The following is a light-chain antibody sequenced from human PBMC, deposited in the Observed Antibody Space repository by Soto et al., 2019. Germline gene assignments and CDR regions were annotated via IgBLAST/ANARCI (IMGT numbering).Light chain of an antibody. V-gene: IGKV1-39*01. Sequence: DIQMTQSPFSLSASIGDRVTITCRASQTILSFLNWYQQRPGKAPSLLIYAAYNLESGVPSRFSGSGSGTEFTLTISSLHPEAFATYYCHQSYDTPWTFGQGTKLEIK. J-gene: IGKJ1*01. CDR2: AAY. CDR1: QTILSF. CDR3: HQSYDTPWT.